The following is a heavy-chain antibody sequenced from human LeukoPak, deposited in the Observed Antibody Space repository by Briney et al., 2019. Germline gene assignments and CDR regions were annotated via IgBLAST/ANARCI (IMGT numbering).Heavy chain of an antibody. CDR2: IYYSGST. CDR3: ARGTYGDYVISAFDI. CDR1: GGSISSYY. J-gene: IGHJ3*02. Sequence: PSETLSLTCTVSGGSISSYYWSWIRHPPGKGLEWIGYIYYSGSTIYNPSLKSRVTTSVDTAKNQFSLKLSSVTAADTAVYYCARGTYGDYVISAFDIWGQGTMVTVSS. V-gene: IGHV4-59*01. D-gene: IGHD4-17*01.